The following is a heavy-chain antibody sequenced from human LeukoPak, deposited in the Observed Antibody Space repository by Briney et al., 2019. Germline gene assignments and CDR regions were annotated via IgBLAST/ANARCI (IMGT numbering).Heavy chain of an antibody. CDR1: GGSISSYY. V-gene: IGHV4-4*07. Sequence: PSETLSLTCTVSGGSISSYYWSWIRQPAGKGLEWIGRIYTSGSTNYNPSLKSRVTMSVDTSKNQFSLKLNSLTAADTAVYYCARDIVVVPAAAYYYYYMDVWGKGTTVTVSS. J-gene: IGHJ6*03. D-gene: IGHD2-2*01. CDR2: IYTSGST. CDR3: ARDIVVVPAAAYYYYYMDV.